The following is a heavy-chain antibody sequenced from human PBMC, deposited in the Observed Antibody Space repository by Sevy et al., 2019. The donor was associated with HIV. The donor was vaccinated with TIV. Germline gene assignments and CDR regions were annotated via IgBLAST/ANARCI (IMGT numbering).Heavy chain of an antibody. CDR1: GFIFDDYG. V-gene: IGHV3-9*01. Sequence: GGSLRLSCAASGFIFDDYGMHWVRVIPGKGLEWVSGISWNGRSLGYADAVKGRFTISRDNAKKSVSLQMNSLRSEDTALYYCARDAGTGGSYMGYYFGMDVWGQGTTVTVSS. CDR2: ISWNGRSL. J-gene: IGHJ6*02. CDR3: ARDAGTGGSYMGYYFGMDV. D-gene: IGHD1-26*01.